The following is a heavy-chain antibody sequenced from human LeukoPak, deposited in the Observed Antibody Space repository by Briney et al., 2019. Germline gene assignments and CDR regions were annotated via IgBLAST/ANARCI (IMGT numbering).Heavy chain of an antibody. CDR2: INPNSGGT. CDR3: ARDFIGAGDGYNTDY. CDR1: GYPFTDYY. J-gene: IGHJ4*02. D-gene: IGHD5-24*01. V-gene: IGHV1-2*02. Sequence: GASVKVSCKASGYPFTDYYMHWVRQAPGQGLEWMGWINPNSGGTNYAQKFQGRVTMTRDASISTAYMELSRLRSDDTAVYYCARDFIGAGDGYNTDYWGQGALVTVSS.